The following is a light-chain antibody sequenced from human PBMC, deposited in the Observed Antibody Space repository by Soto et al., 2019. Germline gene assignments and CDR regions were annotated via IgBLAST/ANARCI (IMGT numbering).Light chain of an antibody. J-gene: IGKJ2*01. Sequence: DIQMTQSPSSLSASLGDSVTITCRASQSIGNSLNWYQQRSAKAPKLLMYSASSLQSGVPSRFRGRGSGTDFTLAIRSLQPEYFATYYCQQSYSPPYPFGQGTKLQVK. V-gene: IGKV1-39*01. CDR2: SAS. CDR3: QQSYSPPYP. CDR1: QSIGNS.